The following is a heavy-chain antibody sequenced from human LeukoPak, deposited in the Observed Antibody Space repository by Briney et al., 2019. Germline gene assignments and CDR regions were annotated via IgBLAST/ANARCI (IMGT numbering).Heavy chain of an antibody. D-gene: IGHD3-22*01. V-gene: IGHV1-8*01. Sequence: ASVKVSCKASGYTFTSYDINWVRQATGQGLEWMGWMNPNSGNTGYAQKFQGRVTMTRNTSISTAYMELSSLRSEDTAVYYCARGIPHYYYDSSGGPHETEYFQHWGQGTLVTVSS. J-gene: IGHJ1*01. CDR1: GYTFTSYD. CDR2: MNPNSGNT. CDR3: ARGIPHYYYDSSGGPHETEYFQH.